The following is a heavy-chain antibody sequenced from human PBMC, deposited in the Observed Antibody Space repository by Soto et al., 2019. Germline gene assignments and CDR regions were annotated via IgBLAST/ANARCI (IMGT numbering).Heavy chain of an antibody. V-gene: IGHV4-30-2*01. J-gene: IGHJ6*02. CDR3: ARGRDLLRYFDWFRGASMDV. Sequence: LSLTCAVSGGSISSGGYSWSWIRQPPGKGLEWIGYINHSGSTNYNPSLKSRVTISVDTSKNQFSLKLSSVTAADTAVYYCARGRDLLRYFDWFRGASMDVWGQGTTVTVSS. CDR2: INHSGST. D-gene: IGHD3-9*01. CDR1: GGSISSGGYS.